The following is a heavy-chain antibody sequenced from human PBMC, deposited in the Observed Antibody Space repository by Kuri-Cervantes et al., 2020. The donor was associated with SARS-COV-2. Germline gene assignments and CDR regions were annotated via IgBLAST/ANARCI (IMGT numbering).Heavy chain of an antibody. V-gene: IGHV3-23*01. CDR3: AKAPYGDKGAFDY. Sequence: GESLKISCAASGFTFSSYAMSWVRQAPGKGLEWISAISGSGGSTYYADSVKGRFTISRGNSKNTPYLQMNSLRAEDTAVYYCAKAPYGDKGAFDYWGQGTLVTVSS. CDR1: GFTFSSYA. D-gene: IGHD4-17*01. J-gene: IGHJ4*02. CDR2: ISGSGGST.